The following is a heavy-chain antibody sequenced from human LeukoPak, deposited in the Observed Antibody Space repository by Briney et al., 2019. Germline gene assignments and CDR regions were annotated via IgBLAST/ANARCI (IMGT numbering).Heavy chain of an antibody. D-gene: IGHD5-24*01. CDR2: INPNSGGT. J-gene: IGHJ6*02. CDR3: ARDGPDREKYYYYYYGMDV. Sequence: VVSVKVSCKASGYTFTGYYMHWVRQAPGQGLEWMGWINPNSGGTNYAQKFQGWVTMTRDTSTSTAYMELRSLRSDDTAVYYCARDGPDREKYYYYYYGMDVWGQGTTVTVSS. CDR1: GYTFTGYY. V-gene: IGHV1-2*04.